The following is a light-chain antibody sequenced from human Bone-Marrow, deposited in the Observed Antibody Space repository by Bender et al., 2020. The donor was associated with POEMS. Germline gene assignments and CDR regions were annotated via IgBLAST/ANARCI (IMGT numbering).Light chain of an antibody. Sequence: QSVVTQPPSLSEAPRQRVTISCSGSIFNIGTSSTCWYQQFPGTAPKLLIYDDDKRPSGIPERFSGSNSGNTATLTISGVEAGDEADYYCQVWYSTTGQVTFGGGTKLTVL. V-gene: IGLV1-36*01. J-gene: IGLJ2*01. CDR3: QVWYSTTGQVT. CDR1: IFNIGTSS. CDR2: DDD.